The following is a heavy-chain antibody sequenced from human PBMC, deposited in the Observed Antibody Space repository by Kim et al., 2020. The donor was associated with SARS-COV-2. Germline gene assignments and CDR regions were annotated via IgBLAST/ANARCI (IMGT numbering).Heavy chain of an antibody. J-gene: IGHJ4*02. D-gene: IGHD1-7*01. Sequence: GGSLRLSCAASGFTFSSYSMNWVRQAPGKGLEWVSSISSSSSYIYYADSVKGRFTISRDNAKNSLYLQMNSLRAEDTAVYYCARSYRTGTTLFLDYWGQGTLVTVSS. CDR2: ISSSSSYI. CDR3: ARSYRTGTTLFLDY. CDR1: GFTFSSYS. V-gene: IGHV3-21*01.